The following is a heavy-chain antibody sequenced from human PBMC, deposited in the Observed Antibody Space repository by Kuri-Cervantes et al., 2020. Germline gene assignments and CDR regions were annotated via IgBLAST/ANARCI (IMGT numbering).Heavy chain of an antibody. D-gene: IGHD3-9*01. J-gene: IGHJ4*02. CDR2: IYSGGST. CDR3: ARGRQDYDILTGYYSAIYFDY. V-gene: IGHV3-53*01. CDR1: GFTVSSNY. Sequence: LSLTCAASGFTVSSNYMSWVRQAPGKGLEWVSVIYSGGSTYYADSVKGRFTISRDNSKNTLYLQMNSLRAEDTAVYYCARGRQDYDILTGYYSAIYFDYWGQGTLVTVSS.